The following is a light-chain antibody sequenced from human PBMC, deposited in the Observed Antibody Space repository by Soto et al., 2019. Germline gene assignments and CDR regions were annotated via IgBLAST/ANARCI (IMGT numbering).Light chain of an antibody. CDR2: AAS. CDR1: QDIVNS. J-gene: IGKJ3*01. V-gene: IGKV1-33*01. CDR3: QHYDSLPPT. Sequence: DIRMTQSPSSLSAFIGDRVTITCQASQDIVNSLNWYQQKPGKAPNLLIYAASSLETGVPSKFSGSVSGTDFSFTIFSLQPEDVATYFFQHYDSLPPTFGPGTKVDIK.